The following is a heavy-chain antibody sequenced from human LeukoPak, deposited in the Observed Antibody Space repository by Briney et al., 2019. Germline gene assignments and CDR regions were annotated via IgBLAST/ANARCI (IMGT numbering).Heavy chain of an antibody. Sequence: GASVKVSCKASGYTFTGYYMHWGRQAPGQGLEWRGWINPNSGGTNYAQKFQGRGTMTRDTSISTAYMELSRLRSDDTAVYYCARDDYSTVFDYWGQGTLVTVSS. CDR2: INPNSGGT. V-gene: IGHV1-2*02. D-gene: IGHD4-11*01. CDR3: ARDDYSTVFDY. CDR1: GYTFTGYY. J-gene: IGHJ4*02.